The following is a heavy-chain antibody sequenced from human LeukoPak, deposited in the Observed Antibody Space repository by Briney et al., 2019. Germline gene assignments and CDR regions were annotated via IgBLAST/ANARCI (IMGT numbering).Heavy chain of an antibody. Sequence: SETLSLTCTVSGGSISSSSYYWGWIRQPPGKGLEWIGSIYYSGSTYYNPSLKSRVTISVDTSKNQFSLKLSSVTAADTAVYYCASLYSSGWYFDYWGHGTLVTVSS. V-gene: IGHV4-39*01. CDR3: ASLYSSGWYFDY. CDR2: IYYSGST. J-gene: IGHJ4*01. CDR1: GGSISSSSYY. D-gene: IGHD6-19*01.